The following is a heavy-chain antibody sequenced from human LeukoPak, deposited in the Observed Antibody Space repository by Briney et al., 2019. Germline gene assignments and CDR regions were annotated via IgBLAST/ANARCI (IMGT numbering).Heavy chain of an antibody. D-gene: IGHD5-24*01. V-gene: IGHV4-59*01. CDR1: GGSISDSY. J-gene: IGHJ4*02. CDR2: MYYSGGA. Sequence: SETLSLTCTVSGGSISDSYWGWIRQPPGEGLEWIGYMYYSGGAYYSPSLKRRVTISIDTSKNQFSLRLSSVTAADTAVYYCARGYYNPDYWGQGTLVTVSS. CDR3: ARGYYNPDY.